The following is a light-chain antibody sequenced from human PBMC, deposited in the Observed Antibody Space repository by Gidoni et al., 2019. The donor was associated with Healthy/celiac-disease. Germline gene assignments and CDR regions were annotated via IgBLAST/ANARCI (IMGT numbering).Light chain of an antibody. J-gene: IGKJ1*01. CDR3: QQYYSTPPWT. CDR1: QSVLYSSNNKNY. CDR2: WAS. V-gene: IGKV4-1*01. Sequence: DIVMTQSPDSLAVSLGERATINCKSSQSVLYSSNNKNYLAWYQQKPGQPPKLLIYWASTRESGVPDRFSGSGSGTEFTLTISSLQAEDVAVYYCQQYYSTPPWTFXQXTKVXIK.